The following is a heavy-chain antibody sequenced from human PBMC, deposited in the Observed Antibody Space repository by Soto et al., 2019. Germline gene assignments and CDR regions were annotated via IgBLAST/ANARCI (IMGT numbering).Heavy chain of an antibody. CDR1: GIIVSSNY. Sequence: PGGSLRLSCAASGIIVSSNYMNWVRQTPGKGLEWVSVIYGGNNTYYADSVKGRFTISRDNSKNTLYLQMNSLRAEDTAVYYCARDRSGSHDAFDIWGQGTMVTVSS. CDR3: ARDRSGSHDAFDI. CDR2: IYGGNNT. J-gene: IGHJ3*02. D-gene: IGHD1-26*01. V-gene: IGHV3-66*01.